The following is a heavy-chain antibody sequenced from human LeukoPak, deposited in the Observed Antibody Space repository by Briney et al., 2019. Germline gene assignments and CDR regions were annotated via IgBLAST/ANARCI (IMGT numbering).Heavy chain of an antibody. J-gene: IGHJ4*02. CDR1: GYTFTSYD. CDR2: MNPNSGNT. CDR3: ARDVYEQRNFDY. Sequence: ASVKVSCKASGYTFTSYDINWVRQAPGQGLEWMGWMNPNSGNTGYAQKFQGRVTMTRNTSISTAYMELSSLRSEDTAVYYCARDVYEQRNFDYWGQGTLVTVSS. D-gene: IGHD6-25*01. V-gene: IGHV1-8*01.